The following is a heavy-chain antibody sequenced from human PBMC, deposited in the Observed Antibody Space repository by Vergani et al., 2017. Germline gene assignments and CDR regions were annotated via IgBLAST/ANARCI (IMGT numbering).Heavy chain of an antibody. CDR3: AREPQAIFGVVNKNLGGGDY. CDR1: GFTFSSYW. D-gene: IGHD3-3*01. Sequence: EVQLVESGGGLVQPGGSLRLSCAASGFTFSSYWMSWVRQAPGKWLEWVANIKQDGSEKYYVDSVKGRFTISRDNAKNSLYLQMNSLRAEDTAVYYCAREPQAIFGVVNKNLGGGDYWGQGTLVTVSS. J-gene: IGHJ4*02. V-gene: IGHV3-7*03. CDR2: IKQDGSEK.